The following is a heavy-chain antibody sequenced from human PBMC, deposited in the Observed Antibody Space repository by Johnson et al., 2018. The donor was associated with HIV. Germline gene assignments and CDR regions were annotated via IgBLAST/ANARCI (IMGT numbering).Heavy chain of an antibody. CDR3: ARDRGYWDAFDI. Sequence: VLLVESGGGLVQPGGSLRLSCAASGFTVSSNYMNWVRQAPGKGLEWVSVIYSGGNTYYADSVKGRFTISRDNSKNTLYLQMNSLRAEDTAVYYCARDRGYWDAFDIWGQGTMVTVSS. J-gene: IGHJ3*02. D-gene: IGHD3-22*01. CDR1: GFTVSSNY. V-gene: IGHV3-66*01. CDR2: IYSGGNT.